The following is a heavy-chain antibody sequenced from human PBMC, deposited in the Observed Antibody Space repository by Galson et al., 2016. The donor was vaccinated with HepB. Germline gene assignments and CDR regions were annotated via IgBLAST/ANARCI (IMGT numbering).Heavy chain of an antibody. CDR1: GFSLSAYW. CDR3: ARDVAYEALDC. Sequence: SLRLSCAGSGFSLSAYWMVWVRQAPGKGLEWVANINRDGSEKYSVEGRFSISRGHAKNSLSLQMDSLRAEDTAVYYCARDVAYEALDCWGQGTLVTVSS. D-gene: IGHD3-22*01. CDR2: INRDGSEK. J-gene: IGHJ4*02. V-gene: IGHV3-7*01.